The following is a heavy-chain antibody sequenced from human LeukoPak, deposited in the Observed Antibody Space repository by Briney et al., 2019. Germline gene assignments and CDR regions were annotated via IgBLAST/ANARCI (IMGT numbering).Heavy chain of an antibody. Sequence: GGSLRLSCAASGFTFSSYAMSWVRQAPGKGLEWVSAISGSGGSTSYADSVKGRFTISRDNSKNTLYLQMNSLRAEDTAVYYCAKFDSSGYPRAPLGYWRQGTLVTVSS. CDR2: ISGSGGST. CDR3: AKFDSSGYPRAPLGY. D-gene: IGHD3-22*01. V-gene: IGHV3-23*01. CDR1: GFTFSSYA. J-gene: IGHJ4*02.